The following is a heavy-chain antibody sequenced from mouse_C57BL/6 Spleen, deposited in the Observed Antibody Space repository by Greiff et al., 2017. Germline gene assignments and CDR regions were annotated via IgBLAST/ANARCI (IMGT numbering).Heavy chain of an antibody. CDR1: GYTFTSYW. Sequence: QVQLQQPGAELVRPGSSVKLSCKASGYTFTSYWMHWVKQRPIQGLEWIGNIDPSDSETHYNQKFKDKATLTVDKSSSTAYMQLSSLTSEDSAVYYCAIVDPTMAMDYWGQGTSVTVSS. D-gene: IGHD1-1*02. CDR2: IDPSDSET. CDR3: AIVDPTMAMDY. V-gene: IGHV1-52*01. J-gene: IGHJ4*01.